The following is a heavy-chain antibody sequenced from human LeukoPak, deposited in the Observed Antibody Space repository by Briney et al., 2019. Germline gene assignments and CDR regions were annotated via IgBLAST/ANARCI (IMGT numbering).Heavy chain of an antibody. CDR3: TTEDIVVVPAAAGYTIFGVANNRLDY. J-gene: IGHJ4*02. V-gene: IGHV3-15*01. CDR2: IKSKTDGGTT. CDR1: GFTFSNAW. Sequence: GGSLRLSCAASGFTFSNAWMSWVRQAPGKGLEWVGRIKSKTDGGTTDYAATVKGRFTISRDDSKNTLYLQMNSLKTEDTAVYYCTTEDIVVVPAAAGYTIFGVANNRLDYWGQGTLVTVSS. D-gene: IGHD2-2*01.